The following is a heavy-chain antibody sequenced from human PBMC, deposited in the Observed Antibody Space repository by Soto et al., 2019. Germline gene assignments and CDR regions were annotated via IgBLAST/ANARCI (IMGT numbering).Heavy chain of an antibody. V-gene: IGHV3-48*01. CDR3: ARDVSNLQYSGSWHAFDY. D-gene: IGHD1-26*01. CDR1: GFTFSSYS. CDR2: IDGSSGSI. J-gene: IGHJ4*02. Sequence: GGSLRLSCAASGFTFSSYSMNWVRQTPGKGLEWISYIDGSSGSIHYADCVKGRFTISRDNARNSLYLQMDSPRAEDTATYYCARDVSNLQYSGSWHAFDYWGQGTLVTVSS.